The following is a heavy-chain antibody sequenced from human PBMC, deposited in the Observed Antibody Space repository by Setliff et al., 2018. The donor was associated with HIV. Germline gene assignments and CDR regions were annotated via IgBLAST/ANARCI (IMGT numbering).Heavy chain of an antibody. J-gene: IGHJ3*02. CDR3: ARVGGYYDMKPI. D-gene: IGHD3-22*01. CDR2: ISYSGST. V-gene: IGHV4-30-4*08. Sequence: SETLSLTCTVSGGSISSAYYYWSWIRQPPGKGLEWIGYISYSGSTYYNPSLKSRVTISVDTSKNQFSLKLSSVTAADTAVYYCARVGGYYDMKPIWGQGTMVTVSS. CDR1: GGSISSAYYY.